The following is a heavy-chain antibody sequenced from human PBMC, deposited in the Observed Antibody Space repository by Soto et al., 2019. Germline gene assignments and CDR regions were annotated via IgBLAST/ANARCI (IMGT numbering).Heavy chain of an antibody. J-gene: IGHJ5*02. CDR3: ARAHSSSWSSSNNWFDP. CDR1: GFTFSSYD. D-gene: IGHD6-13*01. V-gene: IGHV3-13*01. Sequence: EVQLVESGGGLVQPGGSLRLSCAASGFTFSSYDMHWVRQATGKGLEWVSAIGTAGDTYYPGSAKGRFTISRENAKNSLYLQMNSLRAEDTAVYYCARAHSSSWSSSNNWFDPWGQGTLVTVSS. CDR2: IGTAGDT.